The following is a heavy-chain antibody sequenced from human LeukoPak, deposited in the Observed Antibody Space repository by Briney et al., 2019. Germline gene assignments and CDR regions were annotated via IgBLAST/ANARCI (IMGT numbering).Heavy chain of an antibody. CDR1: GFTFSSYA. D-gene: IGHD3-3*01. J-gene: IGHJ3*01. CDR2: ISGSGGST. V-gene: IGHV3-23*01. Sequence: PGGSLRLSCAASGFTFSSYAMSWVRQAPGKGLVWVSAISGSGGSTYYADSVKGRFTISRDNSKNTLYLQMNSLRAEDTAVYYCAKDGVPSRITTHWGQGTMVTVSS. CDR3: AKDGVPSRITTH.